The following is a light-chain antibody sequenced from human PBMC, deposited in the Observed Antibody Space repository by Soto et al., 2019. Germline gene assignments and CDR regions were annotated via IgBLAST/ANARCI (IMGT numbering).Light chain of an antibody. V-gene: IGLV3-21*02. J-gene: IGLJ1*01. CDR1: NIGSKS. CDR2: DDG. CDR3: QVWDSSSDHREV. Sequence: SYELTQPPSVSVAPGQTARITCWGNNIGSKSVHWYQQKPGQAPVLVIYDDGDRPSGIPERFSGSNSGNTATLTISRVEAGDEADYFCQVWDSSSDHREVFGNGTKVTVL.